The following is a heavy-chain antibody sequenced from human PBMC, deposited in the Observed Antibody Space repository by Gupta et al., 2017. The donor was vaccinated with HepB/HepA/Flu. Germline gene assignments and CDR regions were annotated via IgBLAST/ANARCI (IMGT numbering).Heavy chain of an antibody. CDR2: IGSKANSYAT. J-gene: IGHJ4*02. D-gene: IGHD2-15*01. CDR1: GFAFSGSA. V-gene: IGHV3-73*02. CDR3: TRRVCSGGNCYSDY. Sequence: EVQVVESGGGLVQPGGSLKLSCAASGFAFSGSAVHWVRQASGKGLEWVGRIGSKANSYATAYAASVKGRFTISRDDSKNTAYLQMNSLKTEDTAAYYCTRRVCSGGNCYSDYWGQGTLVTVSS.